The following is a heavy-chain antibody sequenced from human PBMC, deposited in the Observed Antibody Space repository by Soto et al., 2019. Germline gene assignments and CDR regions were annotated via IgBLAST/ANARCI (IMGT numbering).Heavy chain of an antibody. J-gene: IGHJ5*02. CDR2: IWYDGSNK. D-gene: IGHD6-13*01. CDR1: GFTFSSYG. Sequence: GGSLRLSCAASGFTFSSYGMHWVRQAPGKGLEWVAVIWYDGSNKYYADSVKGRVTISRDNSKNTLYLQMNSLRAEDTAVYYCARGGEQQLYWFDPWGQGTLVTVSS. CDR3: ARGGEQQLYWFDP. V-gene: IGHV3-33*01.